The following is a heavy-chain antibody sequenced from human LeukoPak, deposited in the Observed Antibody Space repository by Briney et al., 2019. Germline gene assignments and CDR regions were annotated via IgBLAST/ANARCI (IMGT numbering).Heavy chain of an antibody. J-gene: IGHJ4*02. CDR2: IYYSGST. CDR3: AREYSAFDY. Sequence: SETLSLTCTVSGDPITTSSDYKWTWLRQPPRKGLEWIGYIYYSGSTNYNPSLQSRVTISVDTSNNQFSLKLTSVTAAGTAVYYCAREYSAFDYWGQGTLVTVSS. D-gene: IGHD5-12*01. CDR1: GDPITTSSDY. V-gene: IGHV4-61*08.